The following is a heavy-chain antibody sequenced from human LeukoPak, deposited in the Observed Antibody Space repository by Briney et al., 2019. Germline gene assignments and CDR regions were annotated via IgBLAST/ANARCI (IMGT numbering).Heavy chain of an antibody. Sequence: GGSLRLSCAASGFTVSSNYMSWDRQAPGKGLEWVSVIYSGGSTYYADSVKGRFTISRDNSKNTLYLQMNSLRAEDTAVYYCARDRRGYDSSGYHQYGMDVWGQGTTVTVSS. V-gene: IGHV3-66*02. CDR2: IYSGGST. D-gene: IGHD3-22*01. J-gene: IGHJ6*02. CDR3: ARDRRGYDSSGYHQYGMDV. CDR1: GFTVSSNY.